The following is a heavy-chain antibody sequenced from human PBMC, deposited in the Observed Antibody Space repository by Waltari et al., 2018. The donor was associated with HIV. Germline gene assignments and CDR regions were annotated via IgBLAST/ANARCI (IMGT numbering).Heavy chain of an antibody. CDR1: GFTFSSYW. Sequence: EVQLVESGGGLVQPGGSLRLSCAASGFTFSSYWMPWVRQAPGKGLVWVARINTDGSDTRYGDSVKGRFTISRDNAKNTLYLQMNSLRDEDTAMYYCARDRYTGSSDFDYWGQGTLVSVSS. D-gene: IGHD1-26*01. CDR2: INTDGSDT. V-gene: IGHV3-74*01. J-gene: IGHJ4*02. CDR3: ARDRYTGSSDFDY.